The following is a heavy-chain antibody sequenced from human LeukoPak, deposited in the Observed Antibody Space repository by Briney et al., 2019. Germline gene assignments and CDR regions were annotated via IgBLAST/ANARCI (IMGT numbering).Heavy chain of an antibody. V-gene: IGHV4-59*11. Sequence: SETLSLTCTVSGGSISTHYWSWIRQPPGQGLEWIGYIYYSGSTNYNPSLKSRVTISADTSKNQFSLNLSSVTAADTAVYYCARAATTVVTDWGQGTLVTVSS. J-gene: IGHJ4*02. CDR1: GGSISTHY. D-gene: IGHD4-23*01. CDR2: IYYSGST. CDR3: ARAATTVVTD.